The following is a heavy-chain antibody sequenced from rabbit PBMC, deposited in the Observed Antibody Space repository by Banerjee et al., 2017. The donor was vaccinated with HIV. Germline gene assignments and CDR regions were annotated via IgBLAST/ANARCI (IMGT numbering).Heavy chain of an antibody. CDR1: AFSFSNKYV. V-gene: IGHV1S45*01. J-gene: IGHJ4*01. CDR3: ARAGYGGSGYAEYLNL. D-gene: IGHD8-1*01. CDR2: INTISGTT. Sequence: QEQLEESGGDLVKPEGSLTLTCTASAFSFSNKYVMCWVRQAPGKGLEWIACINTISGTTVYACWAKGRFTISKTSSTTETLQMTSLTAADTATYFGARAGYGGSGYAEYLNLWGPGTLVTGS.